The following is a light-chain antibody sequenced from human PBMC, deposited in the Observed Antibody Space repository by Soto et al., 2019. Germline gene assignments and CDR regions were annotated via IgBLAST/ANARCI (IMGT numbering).Light chain of an antibody. CDR2: LNSDGSH. Sequence: QPVLTQSPSASASLGASVRLTCTLSSGHSTYSIAWHQQQPEKGPRFLIKLNSDGSHNKGDGIPDRFSGSSSGAVRYLTISSLQSEDEADYYCQTWATGIQVFGGGTKLTVL. CDR3: QTWATGIQV. CDR1: SGHSTYS. V-gene: IGLV4-69*01. J-gene: IGLJ3*02.